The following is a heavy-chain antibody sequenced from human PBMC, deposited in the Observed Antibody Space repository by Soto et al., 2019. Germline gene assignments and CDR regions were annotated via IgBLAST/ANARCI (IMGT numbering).Heavy chain of an antibody. V-gene: IGHV4-59*01. CDR3: ASALYCSGGSCSFDP. J-gene: IGHJ5*02. Sequence: PSETLSLTCTVSGGSISSYYWSWIRQPPGKGLEWIGYIYYSGSTNYNPSLKSRVTISVDTSKNQFSLKLISVTAADTAVYYCASALYCSGGSCSFDPWGQGTLVTVS. D-gene: IGHD2-15*01. CDR1: GGSISSYY. CDR2: IYYSGST.